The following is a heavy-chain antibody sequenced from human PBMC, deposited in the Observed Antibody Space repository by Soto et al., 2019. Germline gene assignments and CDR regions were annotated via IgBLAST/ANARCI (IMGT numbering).Heavy chain of an antibody. CDR3: ARLEMRATVHYYYYYGMNV. CDR1: GYSFTSYL. V-gene: IGHV5-51*01. D-gene: IGHD4-4*01. CDR2: IYPGDSDT. J-gene: IGHJ6*02. Sequence: PGESLKISCKGSGYSFTSYLIGWVRQMPGKGLEWMGIIYPGDSDTRYSPSFQGQVTISADKSISTAYLQWSSLKASDTALYYFARLEMRATVHYYYYYGMNVGGQGTTVTVSS.